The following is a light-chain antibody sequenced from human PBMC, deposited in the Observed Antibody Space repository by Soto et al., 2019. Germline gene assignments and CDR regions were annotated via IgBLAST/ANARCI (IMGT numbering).Light chain of an antibody. J-gene: IGLJ2*01. CDR3: SSYTSSSTLYVV. Sequence: QPASVSGSPGQSITISCTGTSSDVGGYNYVSWYQQHPGKAPKLMIYDVSNRPSGVSNRFSGSKSGNTASLTISGLQAEDEADYYCSSYTSSSTLYVVFGGGTKVTVL. V-gene: IGLV2-14*01. CDR1: SSDVGGYNY. CDR2: DVS.